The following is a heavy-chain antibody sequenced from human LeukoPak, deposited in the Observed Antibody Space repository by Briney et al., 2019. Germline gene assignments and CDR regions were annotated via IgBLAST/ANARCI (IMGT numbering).Heavy chain of an antibody. D-gene: IGHD3-10*01. CDR3: ARVSGSGSYEGYGMDV. CDR2: IYTSGST. CDR1: GGSISGYY. Sequence: SETLSLTCTVSGGSISGYYWSWIRQPAGKGLEWIGRIYTSGSTNYNPSLKSRVTMSVDTSKNQFSLKLSSVTAADTAVYYCARVSGSGSYEGYGMDVWGQGTTVTVSS. V-gene: IGHV4-4*07. J-gene: IGHJ6*02.